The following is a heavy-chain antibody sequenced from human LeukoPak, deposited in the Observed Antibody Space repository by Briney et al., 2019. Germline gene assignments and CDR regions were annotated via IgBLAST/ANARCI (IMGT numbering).Heavy chain of an antibody. J-gene: IGHJ4*02. Sequence: GGSLRLSCAASGFTFSSNYMSWVRQAPGKGLEWVSVIYSGGSTYYSDSVKGRFTISRHNSKNTLYLQMNSLRAEDTAVYYCARHDIVGATKGEPYFDYWGQGTLVTVSS. CDR2: IYSGGST. CDR3: ARHDIVGATKGEPYFDY. D-gene: IGHD1-26*01. CDR1: GFTFSSNY. V-gene: IGHV3-53*04.